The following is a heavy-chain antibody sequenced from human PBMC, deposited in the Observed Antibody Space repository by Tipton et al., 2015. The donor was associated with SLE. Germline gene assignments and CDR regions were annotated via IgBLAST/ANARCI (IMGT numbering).Heavy chain of an antibody. CDR1: GGSITNHY. J-gene: IGHJ4*02. D-gene: IGHD2-2*03. V-gene: IGHV4-59*11. Sequence: TLSLTCTVSGGSITNHYWNWIRQPPGKGLEWIGYIHYSGTTHDNPSLKSRVTISGDTSKNHFSLKLTSVTAADTATYYCARGSASLASTLSLDSWGQGTLVTVSS. CDR2: IHYSGTT. CDR3: ARGSASLASTLSLDS.